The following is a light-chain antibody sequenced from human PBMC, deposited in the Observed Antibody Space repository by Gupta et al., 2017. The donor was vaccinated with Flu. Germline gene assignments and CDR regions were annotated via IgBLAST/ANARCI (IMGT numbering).Light chain of an antibody. CDR2: WAS. V-gene: IGKV4-1*01. J-gene: IGKJ1*01. CDR3: QQYYSTPRT. CDR1: QSVLYSSNNKNY. Sequence: IVMTQSPNPLALSLGERATINCKSSQSVLYSSNNKNYLAWYQQKPGQPPKLLIYWASTRESGVPDRFSGSGSGTDFTLTISSLQAEDVAVYYCQQYYSTPRTFGHGTKVEIK.